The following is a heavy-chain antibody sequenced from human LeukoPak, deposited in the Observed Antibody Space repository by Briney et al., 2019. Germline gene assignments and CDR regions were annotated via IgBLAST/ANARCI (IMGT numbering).Heavy chain of an antibody. CDR3: TTASLRDYYYYYYMDV. V-gene: IGHV3-15*01. D-gene: IGHD4-17*01. J-gene: IGHJ6*03. CDR2: IKSKTDGGTT. CDR1: GFTFSNAW. Sequence: PGGSLRLSCAASGFTFSNAWMSWVRQAPGKGLEWVGRIKSKTDGGTTDYAAPVKGRFTISRDDSKNTLYLQMNSLKTEDTAVYYCTTASLRDYYYYYYMDVWGKGTTVTVSS.